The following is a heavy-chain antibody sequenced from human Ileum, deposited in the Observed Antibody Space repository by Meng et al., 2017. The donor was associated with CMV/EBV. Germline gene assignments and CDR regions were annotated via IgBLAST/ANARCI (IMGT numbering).Heavy chain of an antibody. CDR2: ISPNSDRT. CDR3: ANGDVNSGWSF. J-gene: IGHJ4*02. CDR1: GFAFNTYE. V-gene: IGHV3-23*01. D-gene: IGHD6-19*01. Sequence: GESLKISCAASGFAFNTYEMTWVRQAPGKGLEWVSFISPNSDRTYYADSVKGRFTISRDNSENTLFLQMNSLRAEDTAVYYCANGDVNSGWSFWGQGTLVTVSS.